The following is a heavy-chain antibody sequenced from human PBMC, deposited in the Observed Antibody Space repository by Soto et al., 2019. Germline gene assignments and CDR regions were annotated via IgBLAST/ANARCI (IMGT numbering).Heavy chain of an antibody. Sequence: PGGSLRLSCAASGFTFSCSAMHWVRQASGKGLEWVGRIRGKANSYATAYAASVKGRFTISRDDSKNTAYLQMNSLKTEDTAVYYCTSQAAIIAAAGTRYYYYGMDVWGQGTTVTVSS. J-gene: IGHJ6*02. V-gene: IGHV3-73*01. CDR3: TSQAAIIAAAGTRYYYYGMDV. D-gene: IGHD6-13*01. CDR2: IRGKANSYAT. CDR1: GFTFSCSA.